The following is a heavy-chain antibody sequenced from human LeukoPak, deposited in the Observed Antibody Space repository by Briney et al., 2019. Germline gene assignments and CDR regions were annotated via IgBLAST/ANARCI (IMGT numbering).Heavy chain of an antibody. J-gene: IGHJ4*02. Sequence: ASVKVSCKASGGTFSSYGINWVRQAPGQGLEWMGRIIPFAGTANYAQRFQGRVTIIAVKSTSTAYMELSSLTSEDTAVYYCARERAGSESFDYWGQGTLVTVAS. CDR1: GGTFSSYG. CDR2: IIPFAGTA. V-gene: IGHV1-69*04. CDR3: ARERAGSESFDY. D-gene: IGHD6-19*01.